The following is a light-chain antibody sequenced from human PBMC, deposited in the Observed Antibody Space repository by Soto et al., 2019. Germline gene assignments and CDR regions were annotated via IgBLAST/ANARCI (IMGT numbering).Light chain of an antibody. CDR1: NIGSKS. CDR3: QVWDRSSNHWV. Sequence: YELTQPPSVSVAPGQTATVTCGGRNIGSKSVHWYQQKPGQAPVLVVHDDSDRPSGIPGRFSGSNSGDTATLTISGVEAGDEADYYCQVWDRSSNHWVFGGGTKLTVL. J-gene: IGLJ3*02. CDR2: DDS. V-gene: IGLV3-21*02.